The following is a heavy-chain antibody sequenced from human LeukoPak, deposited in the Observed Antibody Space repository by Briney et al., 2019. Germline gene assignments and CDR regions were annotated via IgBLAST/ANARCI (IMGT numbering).Heavy chain of an antibody. Sequence: GASVKVSCKVSGYTLTELSMHWVRQAPGKGLEWMGGFDPEDGETIYAQKFQGRVTMTEDTSTDTAYMELCSLRSEDTAVYYCATVNFRPLRPYRGGFGSHLDAFDIWGQGTMVTVSS. CDR3: ATVNFRPLRPYRGGFGSHLDAFDI. D-gene: IGHD3-10*01. V-gene: IGHV1-24*01. CDR2: FDPEDGET. CDR1: GYTLTELS. J-gene: IGHJ3*02.